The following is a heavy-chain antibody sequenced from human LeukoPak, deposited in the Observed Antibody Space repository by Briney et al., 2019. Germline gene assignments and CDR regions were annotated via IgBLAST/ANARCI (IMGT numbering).Heavy chain of an antibody. J-gene: IGHJ6*03. V-gene: IGHV4-34*01. D-gene: IGHD3-10*01. CDR1: GGSFSGYY. Sequence: SETLSLTCAVYGGSFSGYYWNWIRQPPGKGLEWIGGINHSGNTNYNPSLKSRVTISVGTSKNQFSLKLSSVTAADTAVYYCARGGYGSGWDYMDVWGKGTTVTVSS. CDR3: ARGGYGSGWDYMDV. CDR2: INHSGNT.